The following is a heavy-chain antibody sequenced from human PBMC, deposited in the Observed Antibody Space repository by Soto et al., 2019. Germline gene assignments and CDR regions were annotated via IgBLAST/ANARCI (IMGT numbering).Heavy chain of an antibody. J-gene: IGHJ4*01. CDR3: ARRGSGWSLFEY. Sequence: GESLKISCKGSGYNFASYWIGWVRQMPGKDLEWMGIIYPGDSETRYSPSFQGQVIFSADKSISTAYLQWSSLRASDPAMYYCARRGSGWSLFEYWGHETLVTVSS. CDR2: IYPGDSET. D-gene: IGHD6-19*01. CDR1: GYNFASYW. V-gene: IGHV5-51*01.